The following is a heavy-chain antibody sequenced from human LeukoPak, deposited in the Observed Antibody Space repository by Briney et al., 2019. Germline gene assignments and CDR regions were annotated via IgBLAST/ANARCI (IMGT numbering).Heavy chain of an antibody. V-gene: IGHV4-59*01. CDR2: IYYSGST. CDR1: GGSISSYY. J-gene: IGHJ4*02. Sequence: PSETLSLTCTVSGGSISSYYWSWIRQPPGKGLEWIGYIYYSGSTNYNPSLKSRVTISVDTSKNQFSPKLSSVTAADTAVYYCARARWDVDTAMVIKYYFDYWGQGTLVTVSS. D-gene: IGHD5-18*01. CDR3: ARARWDVDTAMVIKYYFDY.